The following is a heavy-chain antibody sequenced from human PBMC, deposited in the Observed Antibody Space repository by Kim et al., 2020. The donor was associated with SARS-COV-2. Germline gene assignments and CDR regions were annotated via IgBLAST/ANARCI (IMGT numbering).Heavy chain of an antibody. CDR1: GFIFRNFG. J-gene: IGHJ4*02. Sequence: GGSLRLSCAASGFIFRNFGMHWVRQAPGKGLEWAAFISNDGTTAIYADSVRGRFTISRDYSENKLYLQMDSLSAGDTAVYYCARPSSSHFDFWGQGTLVTVSS. CDR2: ISNDGTTA. V-gene: IGHV3-33*05. CDR3: ARPSSSHFDF. D-gene: IGHD3-10*01.